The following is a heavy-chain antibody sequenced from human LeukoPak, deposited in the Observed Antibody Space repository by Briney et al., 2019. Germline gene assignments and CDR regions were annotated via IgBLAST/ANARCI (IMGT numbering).Heavy chain of an antibody. D-gene: IGHD2-15*01. CDR1: GFTFSDAW. CDR2: IKSKTAGGTT. J-gene: IGHJ3*02. Sequence: GGSLRLSCAASGFTFSDAWMSWVRQAPGKGLEWVGRIKSKTAGGTTDYPAPVKGRFTISRDDSKDTLYLQMNSLKTEDTALYYCTPDVFWGRYCSRGSCNAFDIWGQGTVVTVSS. V-gene: IGHV3-15*01. CDR3: TPDVFWGRYCSRGSCNAFDI.